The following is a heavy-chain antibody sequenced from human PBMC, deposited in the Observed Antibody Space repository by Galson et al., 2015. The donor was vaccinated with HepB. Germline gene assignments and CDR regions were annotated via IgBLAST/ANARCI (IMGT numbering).Heavy chain of an antibody. CDR2: ISYDGSNK. D-gene: IGHD3-22*01. CDR3: ARDAGGDSSGSLLDY. J-gene: IGHJ4*02. Sequence: SLRLSCAASGFTFSSYAMHWVRQAPGKGLEWVAVISYDGSNKYYADSVKGRFTISRDNSKNTLYLQMNSLRAEDTAVYYCARDAGGDSSGSLLDYWGQGTLVTVSS. CDR1: GFTFSSYA. V-gene: IGHV3-30*04.